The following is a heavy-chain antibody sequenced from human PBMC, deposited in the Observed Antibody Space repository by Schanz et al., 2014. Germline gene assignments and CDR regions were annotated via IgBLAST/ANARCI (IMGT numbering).Heavy chain of an antibody. CDR1: GRPLSAYH. V-gene: IGHV1-2*02. D-gene: IGHD3-22*01. Sequence: QVQLVESGAEVKKPGASVKVSCQASGRPLSAYHIHWARQAPGQGLQWMGWVSPVSGGTNYAQKFQGRVTMTWDTSVDTAYMELTSLTYDDTAVYYCARANYYYDTTEAFDIWGQGTMVTVSS. J-gene: IGHJ3*02. CDR3: ARANYYYDTTEAFDI. CDR2: VSPVSGGT.